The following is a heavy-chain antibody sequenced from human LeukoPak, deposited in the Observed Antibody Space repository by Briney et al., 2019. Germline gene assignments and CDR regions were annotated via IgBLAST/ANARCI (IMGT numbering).Heavy chain of an antibody. CDR2: IYSTGDT. Sequence: SETLSLTCTVSGASINNYYWTWVRQPPLKGLEWIGYIYSTGDTSYNPSLESRVSISMDTSKNHFSLEITSVTAADTAVYYCARGSRVYDRSGFHTWHDYWGHGTLVTVSS. V-gene: IGHV4-59*01. CDR3: ARGSRVYDRSGFHTWHDY. J-gene: IGHJ4*03. CDR1: GASINNYY. D-gene: IGHD3-22*01.